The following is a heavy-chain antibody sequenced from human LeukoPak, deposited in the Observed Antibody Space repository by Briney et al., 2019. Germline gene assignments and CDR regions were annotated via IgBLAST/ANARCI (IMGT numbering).Heavy chain of an antibody. Sequence: GGSLRLSCAASGFTVSSNYMSWVRQAPGKGLEWVSAISGSGGSTYYADSVKGRFTISRDNSKNTLYLQMNSLRAEDTAVYYCATRIYGAKGWYFDLWGRGTLVTVSS. J-gene: IGHJ2*01. CDR1: GFTVSSNY. CDR3: ATRIYGAKGWYFDL. V-gene: IGHV3-23*01. CDR2: ISGSGGST. D-gene: IGHD2-15*01.